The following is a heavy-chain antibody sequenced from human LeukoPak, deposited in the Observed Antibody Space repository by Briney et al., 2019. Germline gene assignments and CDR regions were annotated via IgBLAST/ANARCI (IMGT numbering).Heavy chain of an antibody. J-gene: IGHJ6*02. Sequence: SETLSLTCTVSGGSISSYYWYWIRQPAGMGLEWIGRIYTSGSTNDNPSLKSRVTMSVDTSKKQFSLRLSSVTAADTAVYYCARDCSSAGCYSPSLDVWGQGTTVTVSS. D-gene: IGHD2-2*01. CDR1: GGSISSYY. CDR3: ARDCSSAGCYSPSLDV. V-gene: IGHV4-4*07. CDR2: IYTSGST.